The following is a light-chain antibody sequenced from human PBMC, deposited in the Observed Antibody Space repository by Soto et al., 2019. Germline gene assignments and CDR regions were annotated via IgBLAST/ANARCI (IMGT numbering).Light chain of an antibody. V-gene: IGLV2-14*01. CDR3: SSYTTTSTVV. CDR2: DVY. CDR1: GSDVGGYDY. Sequence: QSALTQPASVSGSPGQSITISCTGTGSDVGGYDYVSWFQQYPGKAPSLMLYDVYRRPSGVSYRFSGSKSGNTASLTISGLQAEDEADYYCSSYTTTSTVVFGGGTKVTVL. J-gene: IGLJ2*01.